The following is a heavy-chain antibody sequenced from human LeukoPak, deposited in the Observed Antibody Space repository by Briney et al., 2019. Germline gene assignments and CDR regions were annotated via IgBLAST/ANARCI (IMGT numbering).Heavy chain of an antibody. CDR3: AKDGGLWVSAHWGDS. D-gene: IGHD7-27*01. CDR1: GFTLSTNA. Sequence: GGSLRLSCLTSGFTLSTNAMSWVRQAPGKGLEWISGISGSGASTYYADSVKGRFTVSRDNSKNTLYLQMNSLRAEDTAVYYCAKDGGLWVSAHWGDSWGRGTLVTVSS. J-gene: IGHJ4*02. V-gene: IGHV3-23*01. CDR2: ISGSGAST.